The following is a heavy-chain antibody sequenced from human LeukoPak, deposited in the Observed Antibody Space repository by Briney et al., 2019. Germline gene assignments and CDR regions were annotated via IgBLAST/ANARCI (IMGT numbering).Heavy chain of an antibody. CDR1: GVTFSRNA. Sequence: GGSLRLSCAASGVTFSRNAMNWVRQAPGKGLEWVAVISYDGSNEFYVDSVKGRFAISRDNSKNTLYLQMNSLRVEDTALYYCARGRDETDYWGQGTLVTVSS. CDR3: ARGRDETDY. V-gene: IGHV3-30*09. J-gene: IGHJ4*02. CDR2: ISYDGSNE.